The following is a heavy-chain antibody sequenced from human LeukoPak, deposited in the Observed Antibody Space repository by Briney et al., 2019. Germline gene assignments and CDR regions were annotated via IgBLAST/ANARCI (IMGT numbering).Heavy chain of an antibody. D-gene: IGHD2-2*01. Sequence: ASAKVSCKASGYTFTNYGVSWVRQAPGQGLEWMGWINAYNGDTHYAQNLQGRLTMTTDTSTSTAFMELRSLRPDDTAVYYCARWGLVAPGTYYYYYMDVWGRGTTVTVSS. CDR2: INAYNGDT. CDR3: ARWGLVAPGTYYYYYMDV. CDR1: GYTFTNYG. V-gene: IGHV1-18*01. J-gene: IGHJ6*03.